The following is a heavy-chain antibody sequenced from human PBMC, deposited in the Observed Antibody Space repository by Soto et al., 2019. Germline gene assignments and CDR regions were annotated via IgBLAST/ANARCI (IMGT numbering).Heavy chain of an antibody. CDR3: AMVDVYVTPSPQDV. CDR2: INTYNGNT. V-gene: IGHV1-18*01. Sequence: QVQLVQSGAEVKNPGASVKVSCKASGYTFTRYGIGWARQAPGQGLEWMGCINTYNGNTNYAQNVKGRVTLTTDTSTSTAYMELRSLRSNDTAIYYCAMVDVYVTPSPQDVWGQGTTVIVSS. CDR1: GYTFTRYG. D-gene: IGHD3-16*01. J-gene: IGHJ6*02.